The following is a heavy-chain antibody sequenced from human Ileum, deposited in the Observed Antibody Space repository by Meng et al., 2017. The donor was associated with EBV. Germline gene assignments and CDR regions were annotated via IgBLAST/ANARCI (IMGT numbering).Heavy chain of an antibody. Sequence: VQLKQWGAGLLKPSETLSLTCAVYGGFFSGYYWSWIRQSPGKGLEWIGEINHSGSTNYNPSLKSRVTISVDTSKNQFSLKLTSVTAADTAVYYCAREARSSGYHPGIGPWGQGTLVTVSS. V-gene: IGHV4-34*02. CDR1: GGFFSGYY. D-gene: IGHD3-22*01. J-gene: IGHJ5*02. CDR3: AREARSSGYHPGIGP. CDR2: INHSGST.